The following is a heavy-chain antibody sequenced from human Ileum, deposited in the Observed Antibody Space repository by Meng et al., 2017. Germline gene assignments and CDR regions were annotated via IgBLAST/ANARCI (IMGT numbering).Heavy chain of an antibody. CDR2: IKQDGIDK. CDR3: ARAGVAVSGRVFDS. J-gene: IGHJ4*02. Sequence: GGSLRLSCAASGFTFRSYWMSWVRQAPGKGLEWVASIKQDGIDKYYADSVKGRFIISRDNAQNSLSLQMSSLRVDDTAVFYCARAGVAVSGRVFDSLGQGTLVTVSS. V-gene: IGHV3-7*01. CDR1: GFTFRSYW. D-gene: IGHD6-19*01.